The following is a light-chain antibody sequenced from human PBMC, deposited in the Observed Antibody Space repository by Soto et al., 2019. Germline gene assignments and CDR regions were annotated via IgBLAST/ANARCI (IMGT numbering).Light chain of an antibody. J-gene: IGKJ5*01. V-gene: IGKV3-15*01. CDR1: QSVDNN. Sequence: EVALTQSTVTLSMSPGESATLSCRASQSVDNNVAWSQQKPAQATRLIIVGSFARANGIPARFSGSGSGSEFTLTISGLQSEDFSSYYCQQYNDRPPITFGQGTRLEIK. CDR3: QQYNDRPPIT. CDR2: GSF.